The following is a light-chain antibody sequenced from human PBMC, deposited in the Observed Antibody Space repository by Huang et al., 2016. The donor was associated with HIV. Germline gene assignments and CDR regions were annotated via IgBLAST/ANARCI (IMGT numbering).Light chain of an antibody. V-gene: IGKV4-1*01. J-gene: IGKJ5*01. CDR1: KSVLHSSAHKNF. Sequence: DIVMTQSPDSLAVSLGERATINCKSSKSVLHSSAHKNFLAWYQQKPGQPPKLLIYGAATRGAGFPARFRGRGSATDFTLTISSLHAEDVAVYYCQQYYASSITFGQGTRLEIK. CDR2: GAA. CDR3: QQYYASSIT.